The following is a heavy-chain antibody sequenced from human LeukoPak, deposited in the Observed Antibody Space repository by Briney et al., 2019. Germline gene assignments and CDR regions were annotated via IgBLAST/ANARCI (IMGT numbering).Heavy chain of an antibody. CDR1: EFTVSSNY. CDR3: AKSGSGWPDYYYYYMDV. J-gene: IGHJ6*03. CDR2: ISGSGGST. V-gene: IGHV3-23*01. D-gene: IGHD6-19*01. Sequence: GGSLRLSCAASEFTVSSNYMSWVRQAPGKGLEWVSAISGSGGSTYYADSVKGRFTISRDNSKNTLYLQMNSLRAEDTAVYYCAKSGSGWPDYYYYYMDVWGKGTTVTVSS.